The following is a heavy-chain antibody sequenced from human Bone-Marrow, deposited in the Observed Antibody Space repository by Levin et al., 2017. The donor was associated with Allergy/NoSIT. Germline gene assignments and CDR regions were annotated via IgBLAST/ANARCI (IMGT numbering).Heavy chain of an antibody. V-gene: IGHV3-11*01. CDR1: GFTFCDYS. CDR3: ARGDSSSWYGFGGGDY. J-gene: IGHJ4*02. D-gene: IGHD6-13*01. Sequence: GGSLRLSCAASGFTFCDYSMSWIRQAPGKGLEWVSYISNSDSTMYYADSVKGRFIISRDNAKNSLYLQMNSLRVDDTAVYYCARGDSSSWYGFGGGDYWGQGTLVTVSS. CDR2: ISNSDSTM.